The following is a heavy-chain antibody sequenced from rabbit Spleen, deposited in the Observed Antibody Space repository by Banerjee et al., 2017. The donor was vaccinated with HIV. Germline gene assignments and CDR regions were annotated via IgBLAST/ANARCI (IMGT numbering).Heavy chain of an antibody. D-gene: IGHD8-1*01. Sequence: QEQLTETGGGLVQPEGSLTLTCTASGFSFSSGYNMCWVRQAPGKGLEWIACIYAGSSGDTYYASWAKGRFTISKTSSTTVTLQMTSLTAADTATYFCARDTGSSFSSYGMDLWGQGTLVTVS. CDR3: ARDTGSSFSSYGMDL. J-gene: IGHJ6*01. V-gene: IGHV1S45*01. CDR2: IYAGSSGDT. CDR1: GFSFSSGYN.